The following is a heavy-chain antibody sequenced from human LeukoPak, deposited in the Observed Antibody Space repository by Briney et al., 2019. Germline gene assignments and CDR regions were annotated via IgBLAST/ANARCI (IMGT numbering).Heavy chain of an antibody. J-gene: IGHJ4*02. CDR3: ARLPPRNGYSPDY. V-gene: IGHV4-59*08. D-gene: IGHD5-24*01. CDR2: IYYSGST. CDR1: GGSISSYY. Sequence: SETLSLTCTVSGGSISSYYWSWIRQPPGKGLEWIGYIYYSGSTNYNPSLKSRVTISVDTSKNQFSLKLSSVTAADTAVYYCARLPPRNGYSPDYWGQGTLVTVSS.